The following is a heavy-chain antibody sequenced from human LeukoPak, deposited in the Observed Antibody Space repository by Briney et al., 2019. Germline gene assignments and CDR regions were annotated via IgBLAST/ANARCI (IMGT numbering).Heavy chain of an antibody. J-gene: IGHJ4*02. Sequence: PSGTLSLTCAVSGGSIASNNWWSWVRQPPGKGLEWIGEIYHSGSTSYNPSLQSRVTISVDRSKNQFSLKLSSVTAADTAEYYCARIVGTTGVAYFDYWGQGTLVTVSS. V-gene: IGHV4-4*02. CDR2: IYHSGST. CDR1: GGSIASNNW. CDR3: ARIVGTTGVAYFDY. D-gene: IGHD1-26*01.